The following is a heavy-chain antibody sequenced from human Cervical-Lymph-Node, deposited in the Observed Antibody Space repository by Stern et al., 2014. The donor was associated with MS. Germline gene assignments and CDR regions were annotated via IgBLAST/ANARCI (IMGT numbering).Heavy chain of an antibody. J-gene: IGHJ4*02. CDR3: ARHKDDLYYFGY. Sequence: QVQLQESGPGLLKPSETLSLTCTVSGGSISSSSYYWGWIRQPPGKGLEWIGSIYYSGSTYYNPALKSRVTISVDTSKNQFSLQLSSVTAADTAVYYCARHKDDLYYFGYWGQGTLVTVSS. D-gene: IGHD2-15*01. CDR1: GGSISSSSYY. V-gene: IGHV4-39*01. CDR2: IYYSGST.